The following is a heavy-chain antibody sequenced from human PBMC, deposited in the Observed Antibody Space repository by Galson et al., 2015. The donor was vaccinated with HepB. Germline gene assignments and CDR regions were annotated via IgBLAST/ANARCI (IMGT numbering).Heavy chain of an antibody. CDR3: ARALRIGYCSSTSCYVSYYYYYMDV. CDR1: GYTFTSYD. CDR2: MNPNSGNT. J-gene: IGHJ6*03. V-gene: IGHV1-8*01. D-gene: IGHD2-2*01. Sequence: SVKVSCKASGYTFTSYDINWVRQATGQGLEWMGWMNPNSGNTGYAQKFQGRVTMTRNTSISTAYMELSSLRSEDTAVYYCARALRIGYCSSTSCYVSYYYYYMDVWGKGTTVTVSS.